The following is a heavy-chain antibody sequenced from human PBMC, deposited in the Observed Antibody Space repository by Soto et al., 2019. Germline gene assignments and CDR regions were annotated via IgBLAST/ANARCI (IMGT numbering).Heavy chain of an antibody. J-gene: IGHJ4*02. D-gene: IGHD3-16*02. Sequence: GGSLRLSCAASGFTFSDYYMSWIRQAPGKGLEWVSYISSSGSTIYYADSVKGRFTISRDNAKNSLYLQMNSLRAEDTAVYYCARDQYDYIWGSYRPGVFDYWGQGTLVTVSS. V-gene: IGHV3-11*01. CDR3: ARDQYDYIWGSYRPGVFDY. CDR2: ISSSGSTI. CDR1: GFTFSDYY.